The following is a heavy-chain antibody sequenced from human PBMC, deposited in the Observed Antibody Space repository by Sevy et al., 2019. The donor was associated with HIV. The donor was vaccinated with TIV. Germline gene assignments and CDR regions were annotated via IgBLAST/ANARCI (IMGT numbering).Heavy chain of an antibody. CDR3: ARAAIAAPGAPFDD. V-gene: IGHV4-34*01. CDR2: INHRGAT. J-gene: IGHJ4*02. Sequence: SETLSLTCAVYGGSFSGDLWSWIRQPPGKGPEWIGEINHRGATSYNSLFKSRVSISIDTSRKQFSLKLTSVTAADTAVYYCARAAIAAPGAPFDDWGQGTLVTVSS. D-gene: IGHD6-13*01. CDR1: GGSFSGDL.